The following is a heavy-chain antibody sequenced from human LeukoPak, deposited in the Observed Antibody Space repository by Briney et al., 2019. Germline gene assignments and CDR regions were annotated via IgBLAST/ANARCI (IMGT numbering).Heavy chain of an antibody. CDR2: ISVSGGST. Sequence: PGGSLRLSCGASGFSFSSSAMSWVRQAPGKGLEWVSTISVSGGSTYYADSVKGRFTISRDNSKNTLYLQMSSLRAEDTAVYYCAKGHHSGYIQGDYWGQGTLVTVSS. CDR3: AKGHHSGYIQGDY. J-gene: IGHJ4*02. V-gene: IGHV3-23*01. D-gene: IGHD5-12*01. CDR1: GFSFSSSA.